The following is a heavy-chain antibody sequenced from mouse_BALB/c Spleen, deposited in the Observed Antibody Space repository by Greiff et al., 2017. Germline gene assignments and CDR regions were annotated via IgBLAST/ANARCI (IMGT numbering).Heavy chain of an antibody. Sequence: EVMLVESGGGLVKPGGSLKLSCAASGFTFSDYYMYWVRQTPEKRLEWVATISDGGSYTYYPDSVKGRFTISRDNAKNNLYLQMSSLKSEDTAMYYCARAMVTTGSWFAYWGQGTLVTVSA. CDR2: ISDGGSYT. D-gene: IGHD2-2*01. J-gene: IGHJ3*01. CDR3: ARAMVTTGSWFAY. V-gene: IGHV5-4*02. CDR1: GFTFSDYY.